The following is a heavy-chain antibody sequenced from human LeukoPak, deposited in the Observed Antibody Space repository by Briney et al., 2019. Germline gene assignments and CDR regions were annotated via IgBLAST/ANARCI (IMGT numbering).Heavy chain of an antibody. CDR1: GFTFSNYW. J-gene: IGHJ4*02. V-gene: IGHV3-7*01. D-gene: IGHD1-7*01. Sequence: GRSLRLSCAASGFTFSNYWMSWVRQAPGKGLEWVANIKQDGSEKYYVNSVKGRFTISRDDAKNSLYLQMNSLRAEDTAIYYCAREDDWNYEDYWGQGTLVTVSS. CDR3: AREDDWNYEDY. CDR2: IKQDGSEK.